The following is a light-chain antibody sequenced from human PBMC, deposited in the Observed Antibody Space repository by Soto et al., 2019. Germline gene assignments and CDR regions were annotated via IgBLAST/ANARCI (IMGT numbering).Light chain of an antibody. J-gene: IGLJ1*01. CDR2: EVT. CDR1: SSDIGSYDL. CDR3: CAFADFTYV. V-gene: IGLV2-23*02. Sequence: QSVLTQPASVSGSPGHSITISCTGTSSDIGSYDLVSWYQQHPGTAPKLIIYEVTKRPSGVSTRFSGSKSGNTASLTISWLQAVEEADYYCCAFADFTYVFGTGTKVTVL.